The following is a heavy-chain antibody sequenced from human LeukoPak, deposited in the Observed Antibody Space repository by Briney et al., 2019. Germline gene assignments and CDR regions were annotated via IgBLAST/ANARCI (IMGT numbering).Heavy chain of an antibody. CDR2: ISYDGSNK. J-gene: IGHJ3*02. CDR3: ARGGSYYASGSYFAFDI. CDR1: GFTFSNYD. D-gene: IGHD3-10*01. V-gene: IGHV3-30*03. Sequence: GGSLRLSCAASGFTFSNYDMHWVRQAPGKGLEWVAVISYDGSNKYYADSVKGRFTISRDNSKNTLYLQMNSLRPQDKAVYYCARGGSYYASGSYFAFDIWGQGTMVTVSS.